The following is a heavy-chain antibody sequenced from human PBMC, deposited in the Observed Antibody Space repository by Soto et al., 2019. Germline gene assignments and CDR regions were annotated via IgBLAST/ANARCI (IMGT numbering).Heavy chain of an antibody. D-gene: IGHD3-10*01. CDR3: AHLSRGVRGFYYYYYGMDV. J-gene: IGHJ6*02. CDR2: IYWDDDK. CDR1: GFSLSTSGVG. Sequence: QITLKESGPTLVKPTQTLTLTCTFSGFSLSTSGVGVAWIRQPPGKALEWLALIYWDDDKRYSPSLKSRLTITKDTSKNQVVLIMMNTDPVDTATYYCAHLSRGVRGFYYYYYGMDVWGQGTTVTVSS. V-gene: IGHV2-5*02.